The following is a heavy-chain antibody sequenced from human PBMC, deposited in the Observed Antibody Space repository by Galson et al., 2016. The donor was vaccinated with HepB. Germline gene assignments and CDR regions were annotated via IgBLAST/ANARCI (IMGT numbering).Heavy chain of an antibody. Sequence: SVKVSCKASGGTFSSYAIRWVRQAPGQGLEWMGGIIPIFGTANYAQKFQGRVTITADKSTSTAYMELSSLRSEDTAGYYCASHTYYYGSVSYYFDYWGQGTLVTVSS. D-gene: IGHD3-10*01. CDR1: GGTFSSYA. J-gene: IGHJ4*02. CDR3: ASHTYYYGSVSYYFDY. CDR2: IIPIFGTA. V-gene: IGHV1-69*06.